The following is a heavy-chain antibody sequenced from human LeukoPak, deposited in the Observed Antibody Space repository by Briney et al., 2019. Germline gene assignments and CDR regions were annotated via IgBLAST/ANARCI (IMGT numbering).Heavy chain of an antibody. CDR1: GFTFSSYG. CDR3: ARRYSGSYSNSGYYYMDV. Sequence: GGSLRLSCAASGFTFSSYGMHWVRQAPGKGLEWVAFIRYDGSNKYYADSVKGRFTISRDNSKNTLYLQMNSLRAEDTAVYYCARRYSGSYSNSGYYYMDVWGKGTTVTISS. CDR2: IRYDGSNK. V-gene: IGHV3-30*02. J-gene: IGHJ6*03. D-gene: IGHD1-26*01.